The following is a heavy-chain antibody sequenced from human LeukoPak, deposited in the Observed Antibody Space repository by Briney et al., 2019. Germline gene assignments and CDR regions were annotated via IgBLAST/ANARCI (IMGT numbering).Heavy chain of an antibody. Sequence: ASVKVSCKASGYTFTAYYMHWVRQAPGQGLEWMGWINPNSGGTNYAQKFQGRVTMTRDTSISTAYTELSRLRAEDTAVYYCARDNCTNGVCYPEEYYFDYWGQGTLVTVSS. J-gene: IGHJ4*02. CDR3: ARDNCTNGVCYPEEYYFDY. CDR2: INPNSGGT. V-gene: IGHV1-2*02. D-gene: IGHD2-8*01. CDR1: GYTFTAYY.